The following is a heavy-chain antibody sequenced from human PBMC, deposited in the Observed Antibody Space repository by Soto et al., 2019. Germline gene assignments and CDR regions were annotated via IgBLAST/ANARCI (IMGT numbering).Heavy chain of an antibody. V-gene: IGHV1-69*02. CDR2: IIPIMTIT. J-gene: IGHJ4*02. CDR3: SIQSVGPRPPPRSSFDY. D-gene: IGHD1-26*01. Sequence: QVQQVRSGAEVKKPGSSVKVPCKASGGTFSSYTISWVRQAPGQGLEWMARIIPIMTITNFARKFQARVTLTALTSTHPTYIAPSNLTAEDPAVYYCSIQSVGPRPPPRSSFDYSGQGVLVTISS. CDR1: GGTFSSYT.